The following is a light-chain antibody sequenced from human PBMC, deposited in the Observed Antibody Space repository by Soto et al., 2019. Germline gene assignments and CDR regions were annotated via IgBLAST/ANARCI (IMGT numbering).Light chain of an antibody. CDR3: LQDYNYPLT. Sequence: AIQMTQSPSSLSASVGDRVTITCRASQVIRNELGWHQQKPGKAPKFLIYAASSLQSGVPSRFSGSGSGTDFTLTISSLQPEDFATYYCLQDYNYPLTFGGGTKVDIK. CDR2: AAS. V-gene: IGKV1-6*01. J-gene: IGKJ4*01. CDR1: QVIRNE.